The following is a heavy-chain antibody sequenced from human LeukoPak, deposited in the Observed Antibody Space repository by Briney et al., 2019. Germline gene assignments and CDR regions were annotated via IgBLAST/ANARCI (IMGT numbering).Heavy chain of an antibody. J-gene: IGHJ4*02. CDR1: GNSLSELS. CDR3: TTRSGDFWSGFVN. D-gene: IGHD3-3*01. Sequence: ASAKVSCKVSGNSLSELSIQWVRQAAGNGLECMGGFDPEEAKMVYAQNFQGRVTMTEDTSTQTAYMELSGLTSDDTAVYYCTTRSGDFWSGFVNWGEGSLVTVSS. CDR2: FDPEEAKM. V-gene: IGHV1-24*01.